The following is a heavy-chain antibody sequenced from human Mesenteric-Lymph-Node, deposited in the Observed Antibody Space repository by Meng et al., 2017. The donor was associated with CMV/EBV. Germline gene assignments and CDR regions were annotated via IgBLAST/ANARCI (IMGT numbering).Heavy chain of an antibody. V-gene: IGHV1-69*10. CDR1: GFIFSSYA. J-gene: IGHJ6*02. CDR2: IIPILGIA. CDR3: ARGVTIFGVVGYYYYGMDV. D-gene: IGHD3-3*01. Sequence: TCAASGFIFSSYAMSWVRQAPGQGLEWMGGIIPILGIANYAQKFQGRVTITADKSTSTAYMELSSLRSEDTAVYYCARGVTIFGVVGYYYYGMDVWGQGTTVTVSS.